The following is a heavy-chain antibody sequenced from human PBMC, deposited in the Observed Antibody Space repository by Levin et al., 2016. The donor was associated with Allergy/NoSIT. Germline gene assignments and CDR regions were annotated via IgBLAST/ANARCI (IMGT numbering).Heavy chain of an antibody. V-gene: IGHV4-4*07. Sequence: SETLSLTCTVSDGSISTYYWNWIRQPAGKGLEWIGRIYPSGTTNYNPSLKSRVIMSVDMSKNQLSLRLSSVTAADTAVYYCAREQEVVYVIFGNYFYGMDVWGQGTTVTVSS. D-gene: IGHD2-8*02. CDR1: DGSISTYY. CDR3: AREQEVVYVIFGNYFYGMDV. CDR2: IYPSGTT. J-gene: IGHJ6*02.